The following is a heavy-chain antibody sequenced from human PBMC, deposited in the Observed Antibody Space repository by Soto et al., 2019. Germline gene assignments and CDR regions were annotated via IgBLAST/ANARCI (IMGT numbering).Heavy chain of an antibody. CDR2: IWYDGSKE. D-gene: IGHD1-1*01. V-gene: IGHV3-33*01. J-gene: IGHJ6*02. CDR3: ARDRSAGNYFYYGMDV. CDR1: GLPFDRNG. Sequence: PGGSLRLSCAASGLPFDRNGIHWFRQSPGKGLEWVAVIWYDGSKEYYSDSVKGRFTISRDNSKNMLYLQMNSVRVEDTAVYFCARDRSAGNYFYYGMDVWGQGTTVTAP.